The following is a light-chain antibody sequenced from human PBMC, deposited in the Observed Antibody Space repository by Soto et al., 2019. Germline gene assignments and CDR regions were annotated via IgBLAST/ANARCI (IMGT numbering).Light chain of an antibody. CDR2: GAS. CDR3: LEYNKWPLT. CDR1: QSVSSN. V-gene: IGKV3-15*01. J-gene: IGKJ4*01. Sequence: EIVMTQSPATLSVSPGEGATLSCRASQSVSSNLAWYQQKPGQAPRLLIYGASTRVTGIPARFSGSGSGTEFTLTISSLQSEDFAVYYCLEYNKWPLTFGGGTKVEIK.